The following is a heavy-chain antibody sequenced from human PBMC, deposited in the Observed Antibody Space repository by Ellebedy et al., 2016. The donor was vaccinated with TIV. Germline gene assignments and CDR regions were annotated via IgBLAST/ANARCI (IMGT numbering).Heavy chain of an antibody. CDR2: IFSTGEK. CDR3: ARVVLRWGEFPETYYFDF. D-gene: IGHD3-16*01. V-gene: IGHV2-26*01. J-gene: IGHJ4*02. Sequence: SGPTLVKPTETLTLTCTVSGFSLSDSRLGLSWFRQPPGKALEWLAHIFSTGEKVYSASLKMRLTISRDTSNGQGVLTLTDMAPVDTATYYCARVVLRWGEFPETYYFDFWGQGALVTVSS. CDR1: GFSLSDSRLG.